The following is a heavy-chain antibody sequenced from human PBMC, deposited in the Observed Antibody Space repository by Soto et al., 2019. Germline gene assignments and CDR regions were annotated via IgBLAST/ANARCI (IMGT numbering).Heavy chain of an antibody. CDR3: AKDRSGYTPNYSGLDV. CDR2: ISHSGGSK. D-gene: IGHD3-3*01. J-gene: IGHJ6*02. Sequence: EVQLLESGGGLLQPGGSLTLSCVASGFTLSSFAMTWVRQAPGQGLEWVSGISHSGGSKYYADSVKGRFTISRDSSKNESYLQMNSLRAEDPAVYFCAKDRSGYTPNYSGLDVWGQGTTVTVSS. CDR1: GFTLSSFA. V-gene: IGHV3-23*01.